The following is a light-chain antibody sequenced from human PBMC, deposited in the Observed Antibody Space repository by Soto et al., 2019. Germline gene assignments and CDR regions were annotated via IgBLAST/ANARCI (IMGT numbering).Light chain of an antibody. CDR2: GNS. CDR1: SSNIGAGYD. J-gene: IGLJ2*01. V-gene: IGLV1-40*01. CDR3: QSYDNSLSAHVV. Sequence: QSVLTQPPSVSGAPGQRVTISCTGSSSNIGAGYDVHWYQQLPGTAPKLLIYGNSNRPSGVPDRFSVSKSGTSASLAITGLQAEDEADYYCQSYDNSLSAHVVFGGGTQLTVL.